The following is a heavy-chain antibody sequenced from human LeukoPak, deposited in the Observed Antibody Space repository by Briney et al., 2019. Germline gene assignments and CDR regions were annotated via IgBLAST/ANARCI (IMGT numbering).Heavy chain of an antibody. J-gene: IGHJ4*02. Sequence: SETLSLTCTVSGGSISNYWSWIRQPPGTGLEWIGYIYYTGTTNYNPSLKSRVTISVDTSKNQFSLKLSSVTAADTAVYYCARGGWRLDYWGQGTLVTVSS. V-gene: IGHV4-59*01. D-gene: IGHD2-15*01. CDR1: GGSISNY. CDR3: ARGGWRLDY. CDR2: IYYTGTT.